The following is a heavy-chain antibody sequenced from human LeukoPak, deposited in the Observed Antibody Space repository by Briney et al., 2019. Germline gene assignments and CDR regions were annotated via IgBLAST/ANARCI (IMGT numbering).Heavy chain of an antibody. Sequence: GGSLRLSCAASGFAFISYEMNWVRQAPGKGLEWVSYISSSGSTIYYADSVKGRFTISRDNAKNSLYLQMNSLRAEDTAVYYCARDSNWNELFDYWGQGTLVTVSS. J-gene: IGHJ4*02. CDR1: GFAFISYE. V-gene: IGHV3-48*03. D-gene: IGHD1-1*01. CDR2: ISSSGSTI. CDR3: ARDSNWNELFDY.